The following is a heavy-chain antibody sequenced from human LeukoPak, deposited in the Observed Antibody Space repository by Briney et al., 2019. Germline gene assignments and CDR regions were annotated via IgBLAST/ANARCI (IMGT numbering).Heavy chain of an antibody. J-gene: IGHJ4*02. CDR2: INPNSGGT. Sequence: ASVKVSCKASGFTFTGYYMHWVRQAPGQGLEWMGWINPNSGGTNYAQKFQGRVTMTRDTSISTAYMELSRLRSEDTAVYYCARGTTILYYGSGSAPDYWGQGTLVTVSS. D-gene: IGHD3-10*01. V-gene: IGHV1-2*02. CDR1: GFTFTGYY. CDR3: ARGTTILYYGSGSAPDY.